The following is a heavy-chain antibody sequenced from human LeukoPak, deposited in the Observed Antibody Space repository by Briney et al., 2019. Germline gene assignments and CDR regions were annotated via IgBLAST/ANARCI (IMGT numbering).Heavy chain of an antibody. V-gene: IGHV3-74*01. CDR2: INSDGSST. CDR1: GFTFSSCW. CDR3: AREGGDILTGYY. D-gene: IGHD3-9*01. J-gene: IGHJ4*02. Sequence: GGTLRLSCVASGFTFSSCWMHCVRRAPGKGLVYVSRINSDGSSTSYADSVKGRFTISRDNAKNTLYLQMNSLRAEDTAVYYCAREGGDILTGYYWGQGTLVTVSS.